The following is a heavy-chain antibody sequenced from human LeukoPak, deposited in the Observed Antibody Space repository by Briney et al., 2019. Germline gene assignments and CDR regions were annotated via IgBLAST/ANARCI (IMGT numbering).Heavy chain of an antibody. V-gene: IGHV1-69*05. CDR2: IIPIFGTA. Sequence: ASVTVSCKASGGTFSSYAISWVRQAPGQGLEWMGGIIPIFGTANYAQKFQGRVTMTRNTSISTAYMELSSLRSEDTAVYYCARDARRGVELKAFDTWGQGTMVTVSS. J-gene: IGHJ3*02. CDR1: GGTFSSYA. D-gene: IGHD1-7*01. CDR3: ARDARRGVELKAFDT.